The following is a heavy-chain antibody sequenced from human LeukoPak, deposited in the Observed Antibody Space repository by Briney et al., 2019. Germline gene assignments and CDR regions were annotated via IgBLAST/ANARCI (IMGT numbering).Heavy chain of an antibody. Sequence: PSETLSLTCAVSGYSITSGYYWGWIRQPPGKGLEWLASMYHSGSTYYNPSLKSRVTISVDTSKNQFSLKLSSVTAADTAVYYCARGGYSNSPKRLTMVRGVITYWGQGTPVTVSS. CDR2: MYHSGST. CDR1: GYSITSGYY. D-gene: IGHD3-10*01. J-gene: IGHJ4*02. CDR3: ARGGYSNSPKRLTMVRGVITY. V-gene: IGHV4-38-2*01.